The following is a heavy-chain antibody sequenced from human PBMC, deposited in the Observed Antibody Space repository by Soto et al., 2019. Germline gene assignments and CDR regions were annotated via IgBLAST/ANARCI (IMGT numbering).Heavy chain of an antibody. V-gene: IGHV4-4*02. Sequence: SETLSLTCAVSAGSINNNWWRWVRRPPGRGLEWIGEIYQTGSTNYNPSLKSRVTISVDKSKNHLSLKVRSVTAADTAVYYCARENEDDDFWNYWSIDAWGQGTMVTVSS. J-gene: IGHJ5*02. CDR1: AGSINNNW. CDR3: ARENEDDDFWNYWSIDA. D-gene: IGHD3-3*01. CDR2: IYQTGST.